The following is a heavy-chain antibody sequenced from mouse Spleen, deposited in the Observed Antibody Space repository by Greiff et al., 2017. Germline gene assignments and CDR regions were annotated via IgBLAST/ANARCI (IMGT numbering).Heavy chain of an antibody. Sequence: EVHLVESGGGLVKPGGSLKLSCAASGFTFSDYGMHWVRQAPEKGLEWVAYISSGSSTIYYADTVKGRFTISRDNAKNTLFLQMTSLRSEDTAMYYCARGGNYVSLDYWGQGTTRPVSS. V-gene: IGHV5-17*01. CDR2: ISSGSSTI. D-gene: IGHD2-1*01. CDR1: GFTFSDYG. J-gene: IGHJ2*01. CDR3: ARGGNYVSLDY.